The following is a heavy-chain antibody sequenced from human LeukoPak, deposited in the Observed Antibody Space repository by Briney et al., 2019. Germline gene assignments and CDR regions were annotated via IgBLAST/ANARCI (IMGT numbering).Heavy chain of an antibody. V-gene: IGHV1-18*01. CDR2: ISAYNGNT. CDR1: GYTFTSYG. J-gene: IGHJ4*02. D-gene: IGHD3-22*01. Sequence: ASVKVSCKASGYTFTSYGISWVRQAPGQGLEWMGWISAYNGNTNYAQKLQGRVTMTTDTSTSTAYMELRSLRSDDTAVYYCASRAPDYYDSSGYLVPQYYFDYWGQGTLVTVSS. CDR3: ASRAPDYYDSSGYLVPQYYFDY.